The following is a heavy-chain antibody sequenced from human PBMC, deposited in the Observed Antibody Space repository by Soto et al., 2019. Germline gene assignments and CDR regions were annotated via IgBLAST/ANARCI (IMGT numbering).Heavy chain of an antibody. CDR3: ARDGGTAAMSYFYFDY. D-gene: IGHD2-2*01. CDR2: IYSGGST. V-gene: IGHV3-66*01. J-gene: IGHJ4*02. Sequence: GSLRLSCAASGFTVSSNYMSWVRQAPGKGLEWVSVIYSGGSTYYADSVKGRFTISRDNSKNTLYLQMNSLRAEDTAVYYCARDGGTAAMSYFYFDYWGQGTLVTVSS. CDR1: GFTVSSNY.